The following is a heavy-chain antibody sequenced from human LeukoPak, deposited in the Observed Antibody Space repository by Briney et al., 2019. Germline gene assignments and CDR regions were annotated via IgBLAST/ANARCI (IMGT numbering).Heavy chain of an antibody. J-gene: IGHJ1*01. Sequence: SETLSLTCTVSGGSISSGGYCWSWIRQHPGKGLEWIGYIYYSGSTYYNPSLKSRVTISVDTSKNQFSLKLSSVTAADTAVYYCASGGNSGYDFEYFQHWGQGTLVTVSS. D-gene: IGHD5-12*01. CDR2: IYYSGST. V-gene: IGHV4-30-4*08. CDR1: GGSISSGGYC. CDR3: ASGGNSGYDFEYFQH.